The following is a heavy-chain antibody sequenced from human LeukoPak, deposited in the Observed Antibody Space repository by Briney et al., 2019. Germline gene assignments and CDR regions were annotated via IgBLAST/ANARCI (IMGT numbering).Heavy chain of an antibody. CDR2: INHSGST. CDR3: ARYGLHRLYYYTSPRTGNWFDP. Sequence: SETLSLTCAVYGGSFSGYYWSWIRQPPGKGLEWIGEINHSGSTNYNPSLKSRVTISVDTSKNQFSLKLSSVTAADTAVYYCARYGLHRLYYYTSPRTGNWFDPWGQGTLVTVSS. D-gene: IGHD3-10*01. V-gene: IGHV4-34*01. CDR1: GGSFSGYY. J-gene: IGHJ5*02.